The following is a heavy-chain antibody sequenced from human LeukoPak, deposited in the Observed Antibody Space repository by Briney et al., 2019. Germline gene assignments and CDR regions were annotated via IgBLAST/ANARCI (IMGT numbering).Heavy chain of an antibody. CDR3: ARGGAYYYDSRGTFDY. CDR2: IYYSGST. D-gene: IGHD3-22*01. V-gene: IGHV4-59*01. Sequence: SETLSLTCTVSGGSISSYYWSWIRQPPGKGLEWIGYIYYSGSTNYNPSLKSRVTISVDTSRNQFTLKLSSVTAADTAVYYCARGGAYYYDSRGTFDYWGQGTLVTVSS. CDR1: GGSISSYY. J-gene: IGHJ4*02.